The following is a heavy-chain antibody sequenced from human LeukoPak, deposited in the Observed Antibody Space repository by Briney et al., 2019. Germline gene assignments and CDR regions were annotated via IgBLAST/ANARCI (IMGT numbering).Heavy chain of an antibody. CDR2: ISSSSSYT. CDR1: GFTFSDYY. Sequence: GGSLRLSCAASGFTFSDYYMSWSRQAPRKGLGWVSYISSSSSYTNYADSVKGRFTISRDNAKNSLYLQMTGLRAEDTAVYYCAGFRVRWGAFDIWGQGTMVTVSS. V-gene: IGHV3-11*06. CDR3: AGFRVRWGAFDI. D-gene: IGHD3-16*01. J-gene: IGHJ3*02.